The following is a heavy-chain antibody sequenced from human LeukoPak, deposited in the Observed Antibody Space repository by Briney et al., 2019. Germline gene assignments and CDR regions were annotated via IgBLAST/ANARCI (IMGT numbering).Heavy chain of an antibody. J-gene: IGHJ3*02. CDR2: ISSSSSYI. CDR3: ARAEITFGGVIVSGNAFDI. V-gene: IGHV3-21*01. Sequence: GGSLRLSCAASGFTFSSYSMNWVRRAPGKGLEWVSSISSSSSYIYYADSVKGRFTISRDNAKNSLYLQMNNLRAEDTAVYYCARAEITFGGVIVSGNAFDIWGQGTMVTVSS. D-gene: IGHD3-16*02. CDR1: GFTFSSYS.